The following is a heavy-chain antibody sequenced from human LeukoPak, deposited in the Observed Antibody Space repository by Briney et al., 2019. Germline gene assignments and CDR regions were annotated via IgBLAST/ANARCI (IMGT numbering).Heavy chain of an antibody. V-gene: IGHV4-4*09. J-gene: IGHJ4*02. CDR2: IYTSGST. Sequence: SETLSLTCTVSAGSISSYYWTWIRQSPGKGLEWIGYIYTSGSTNYNPSLKSRVTISVDTSKNQFSLTLSYMTAADTAVYYCARTLDTSGYFRNFDYWGQGSLVTVSS. CDR3: ARTLDTSGYFRNFDY. CDR1: AGSISSYY. D-gene: IGHD3-22*01.